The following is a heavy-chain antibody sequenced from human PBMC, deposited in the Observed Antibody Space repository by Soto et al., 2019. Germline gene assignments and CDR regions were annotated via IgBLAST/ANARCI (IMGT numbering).Heavy chain of an antibody. CDR3: ARGPRCFAGLLLWFGELPGYYYGMDV. J-gene: IGHJ6*02. Sequence: PSETLSLTCAVYGGSFSGYYWSWIRQPPGKGLEWIGEINHSGSTNYNPSLKSRVTISVDTSKNQFSLKLSSVTAADTAVYYCARGPRCFAGLLLWFGELPGYYYGMDVWGQGTTVTVSS. CDR2: INHSGST. D-gene: IGHD3-10*01. CDR1: GGSFSGYY. V-gene: IGHV4-34*01.